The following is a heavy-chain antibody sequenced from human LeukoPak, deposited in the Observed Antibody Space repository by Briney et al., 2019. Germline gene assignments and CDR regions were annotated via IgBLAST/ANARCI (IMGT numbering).Heavy chain of an antibody. D-gene: IGHD4-17*01. CDR3: ARDKGTTCIDN. CDR2: IWSDGSNK. CDR1: GFSLRSCA. Sequence: PGGSLRLSCSASGFSLRSCAMHWVRQAPGKGLEWVAFIWSDGSNKYHADSVKGRLTISRDNSKDTLYLQMNSLRAEDTAVYYCARDKGTTCIDNWGQGALVTVSS. J-gene: IGHJ4*02. V-gene: IGHV3-33*08.